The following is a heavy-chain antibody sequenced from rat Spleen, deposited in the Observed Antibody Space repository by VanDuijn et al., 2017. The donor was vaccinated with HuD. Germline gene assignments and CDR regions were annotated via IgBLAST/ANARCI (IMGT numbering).Heavy chain of an antibody. CDR1: EFSFSSFA. D-gene: IGHD1-10*01. CDR2: ITSGDNNS. V-gene: IGHV5-46*01. J-gene: IGHJ2*01. CDR3: TRGGNYDFDY. Sequence: EVQLVESGGGLVQPGRSLKLSCAASEFSFSSFAMAWVRQAPKKGLEWVATITSGDNNSYYLDSVKGRFTISRDDAKNTLSLQMNSLRSEDTATYYCTRGGNYDFDYWGQGVMVTVSS.